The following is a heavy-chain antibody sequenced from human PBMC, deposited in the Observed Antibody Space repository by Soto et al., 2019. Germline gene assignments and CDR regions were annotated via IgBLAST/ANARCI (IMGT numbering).Heavy chain of an antibody. CDR3: AKATTPLSYYCGMDV. J-gene: IGHJ6*02. Sequence: PVGSLRLSCAASGFTFSSYGMHWVRQAPGKGLEWVAVISYDGSNKYYADSVKGRFTISRDNSKNTLYLQMNSLRAEDTAMYYCAKATTPLSYYCGMDVWGQGTTVTVSS. D-gene: IGHD1-7*01. CDR1: GFTFSSYG. V-gene: IGHV3-30*18. CDR2: ISYDGSNK.